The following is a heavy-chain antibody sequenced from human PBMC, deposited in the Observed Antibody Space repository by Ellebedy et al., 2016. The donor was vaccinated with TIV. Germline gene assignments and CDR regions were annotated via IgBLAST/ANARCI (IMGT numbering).Heavy chain of an antibody. J-gene: IGHJ6*02. CDR2: ISSSSSTI. D-gene: IGHD2-15*01. V-gene: IGHV3-48*02. CDR3: ARCCSSGSCYYFYGMDV. Sequence: GESLKISCAASGFSVSSNDMSWVRQAPGKGLEWVSYISSSSSTIYYADSVKGRFTISRDNAQNSLYLQMNSLRDEDTAVYYCARCCSSGSCYYFYGMDVWGQGTTVTVSS. CDR1: GFSVSSND.